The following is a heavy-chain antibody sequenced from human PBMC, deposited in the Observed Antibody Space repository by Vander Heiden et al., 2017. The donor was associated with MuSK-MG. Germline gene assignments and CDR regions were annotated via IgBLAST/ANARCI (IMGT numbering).Heavy chain of an antibody. CDR3: ARTGYSSSFDYFDY. D-gene: IGHD6-13*01. J-gene: IGHJ4*02. V-gene: IGHV4-38-2*01. CDR1: GYSISSGYY. CDR2: IYHSGST. Sequence: QVQLQESGPGLVKPSETLSLTCAVSGYSISSGYYWGWIRQPPGKGLEWIGSIYHSGSTYYNPSLKSRVTISVDTSKNQFSLKLSSVTAADTAVYYCARTGYSSSFDYFDYWGQGTLVTVSS.